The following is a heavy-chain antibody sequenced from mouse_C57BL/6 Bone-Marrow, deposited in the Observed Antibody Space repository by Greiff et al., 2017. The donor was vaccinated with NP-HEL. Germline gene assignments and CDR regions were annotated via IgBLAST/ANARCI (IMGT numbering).Heavy chain of an antibody. J-gene: IGHJ2*01. CDR2: IYPRSGNT. D-gene: IGHD2-4*01. CDR1: GYTFTSYG. Sequence: QVQLQQSGAELARPGASVKLSCKASGYTFTSYGLSWVKQRTGQGLEWIGEIYPRSGNTYYNEKFKGKATLTADKSSSTAYMELRSLTSEDSAVYFCARQNYYDYDGDYWGQGTTLTVSS. CDR3: ARQNYYDYDGDY. V-gene: IGHV1-81*01.